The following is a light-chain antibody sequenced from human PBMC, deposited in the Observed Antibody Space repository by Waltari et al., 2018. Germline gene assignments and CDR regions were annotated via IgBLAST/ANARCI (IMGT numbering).Light chain of an antibody. CDR2: GAS. J-gene: IGKJ1*01. Sequence: EIVMTQSPATLSVSPVERATLSCRASQSVSSNLAWYQQRPGQAPRLLIHGASTRATGIPARFSGSGSGTEFTLTISSLQSEDFAVYHCQQYNEWPRTFGQGTKVEIK. V-gene: IGKV3-15*01. CDR3: QQYNEWPRT. CDR1: QSVSSN.